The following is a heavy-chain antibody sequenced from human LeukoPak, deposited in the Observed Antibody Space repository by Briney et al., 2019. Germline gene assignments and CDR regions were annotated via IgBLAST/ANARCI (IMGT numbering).Heavy chain of an antibody. CDR2: INPSGGST. J-gene: IGHJ4*02. Sequence: ASVKVSCKASGHTFTSYYMHWVRQAPGQGLEWMGIINPSGGSTSYAQKFQGRVTMTRDTSTSTVYMELSSLRSEDTAVYYCARVIDRGDGYNSDPYYFDYWGQGTLVTVSS. D-gene: IGHD5-24*01. V-gene: IGHV1-46*01. CDR1: GHTFTSYY. CDR3: ARVIDRGDGYNSDPYYFDY.